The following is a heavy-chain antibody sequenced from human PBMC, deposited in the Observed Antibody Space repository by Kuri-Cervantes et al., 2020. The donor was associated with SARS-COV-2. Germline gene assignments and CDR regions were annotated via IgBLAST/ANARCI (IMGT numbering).Heavy chain of an antibody. J-gene: IGHJ5*02. V-gene: IGHV3-21*01. CDR2: ISSSSSYI. CDR3: ARVYSGSYYNWFDP. Sequence: GESLKISCAASGFTFSSYSMNWVRQAPGKGLEWVSSISSSSSYIYYADSVKGRFTISRDNAKNSLYLQMNRLRAEDTAVYYCARVYSGSYYNWFDPWGQGTLVTVSS. CDR1: GFTFSSYS. D-gene: IGHD1-26*01.